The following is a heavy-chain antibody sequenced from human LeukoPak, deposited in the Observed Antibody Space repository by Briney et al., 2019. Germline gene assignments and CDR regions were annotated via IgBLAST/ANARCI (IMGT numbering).Heavy chain of an antibody. CDR2: IYPGDSDI. V-gene: IGHV5-51*01. J-gene: IGHJ5*02. CDR3: ARQSKYSSSWYENWFDP. Sequence: GESLKISCKGSGYTFTSYWIGWVRQMPGKGLEWMGIIYPGDSDIRYSPSFQGQVTISADKSISTAYLQWSSLKASDTAMYYCARQSKYSSSWYENWFDPWGQGTLVTVSS. CDR1: GYTFTSYW. D-gene: IGHD6-13*01.